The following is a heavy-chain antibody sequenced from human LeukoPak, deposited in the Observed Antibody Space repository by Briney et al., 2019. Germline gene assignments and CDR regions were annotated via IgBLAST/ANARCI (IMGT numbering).Heavy chain of an antibody. Sequence: PGGSLRLSCAASGFTFSPYTMHWFRQSPGRGLEWVSYINTGGTTIYYADSVKGRFTISRDNARSSVYLQMNSLRAEDTAVYYCASDASMCAFDVWGQGTLVTVSS. D-gene: IGHD6-6*01. J-gene: IGHJ3*01. V-gene: IGHV3-48*01. CDR2: INTGGTTI. CDR1: GFTFSPYT. CDR3: ASDASMCAFDV.